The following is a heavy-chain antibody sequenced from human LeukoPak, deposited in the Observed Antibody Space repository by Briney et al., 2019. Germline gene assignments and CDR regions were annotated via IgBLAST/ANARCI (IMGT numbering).Heavy chain of an antibody. CDR1: GFTFSNAW. J-gene: IGHJ4*02. V-gene: IGHV3-15*01. Sequence: GGSLRLSCAASGFTFSNAWMSWVRQAPGKGLEWVGRIRSRTDGGATDYAAPVKGRFTVSRDDSKNTLYLQMDSLKTEDSAVYCCTTVISGYVFFDYWGQGTLVTVSS. CDR3: TTVISGYVFFDY. D-gene: IGHD5-12*01. CDR2: IRSRTDGGAT.